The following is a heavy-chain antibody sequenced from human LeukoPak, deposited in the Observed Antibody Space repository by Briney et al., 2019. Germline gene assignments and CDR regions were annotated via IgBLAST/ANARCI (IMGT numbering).Heavy chain of an antibody. Sequence: PGGSLRLSCVASGFNVTSIYMSWVRQAPGKGLEWVSLLYTGGTTYYANSVEGRFTISRDDSKNTIYLQMNSLRAEDTAVYYCARGGAHYWNPRYWGQGTLVTVSS. CDR1: GFNVTSIY. D-gene: IGHD1-1*01. CDR3: ARGGAHYWNPRY. J-gene: IGHJ4*02. V-gene: IGHV3-53*01. CDR2: LYTGGTT.